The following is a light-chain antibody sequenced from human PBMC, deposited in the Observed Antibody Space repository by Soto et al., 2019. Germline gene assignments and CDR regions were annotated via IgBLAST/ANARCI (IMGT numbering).Light chain of an antibody. J-gene: IGKJ1*01. Sequence: DIQMTQSPSTLSASIGDRVTITCRASQNIYTWLAWYQQKPGKAPNLLIYKASSLKSGVPSRFSASGSGTEFSPPISTLQPDDFATSPCQKYNSYPWTFGQGTKVEIK. CDR3: QKYNSYPWT. CDR2: KAS. CDR1: QNIYTW. V-gene: IGKV1-5*03.